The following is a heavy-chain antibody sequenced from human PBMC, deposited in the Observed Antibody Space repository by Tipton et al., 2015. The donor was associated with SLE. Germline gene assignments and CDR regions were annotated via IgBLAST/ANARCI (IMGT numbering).Heavy chain of an antibody. CDR2: IYTSGST. CDR3: ARARGRYSYGYDAFDI. CDR1: GGSISSGSYY. V-gene: IGHV4-61*09. Sequence: LRLSCTVSGGSISSGSYYWSWIRQPAGKGLEWIGYIYTSGSTNYNPSLKSRVTISVDTSKNQFSLKLSSVTAADTAVYYCARARGRYSYGYDAFDIWGQGTMVTVSS. D-gene: IGHD5-18*01. J-gene: IGHJ3*02.